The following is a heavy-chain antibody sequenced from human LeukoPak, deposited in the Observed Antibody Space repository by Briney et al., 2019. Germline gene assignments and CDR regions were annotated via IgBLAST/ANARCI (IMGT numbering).Heavy chain of an antibody. V-gene: IGHV4-30-4*01. CDR2: IYYSGNT. Sequence: PSQTLSLTCTVSGDSVSSGDYYWSWVRQPPGKGLEWIGYIYYSGNTFYNPSLKSRITISVDTSKNQFSLKLSSVTAADTAVYYCARRIAAAGNFDFWGQGTLVTVSS. CDR3: ARRIAAAGNFDF. D-gene: IGHD6-13*01. J-gene: IGHJ4*02. CDR1: GDSVSSGDYY.